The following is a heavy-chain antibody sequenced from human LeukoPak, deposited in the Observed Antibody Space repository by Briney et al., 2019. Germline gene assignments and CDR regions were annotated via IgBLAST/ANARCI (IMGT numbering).Heavy chain of an antibody. CDR1: GYSISSGYY. J-gene: IGHJ4*02. CDR3: ARRKVLIIPEYFDH. Sequence: PSETLSLTCGVSGYSISSGYYWGWIRQSPGKGLEWIGSINHSGSTQYNPSLKNRVTISVDSSKNQFFLKLSSVTAADTAVYFCARRKVLIIPEYFDHWGQGTLVTVSS. V-gene: IGHV4-38-2*01. D-gene: IGHD3-3*01. CDR2: INHSGST.